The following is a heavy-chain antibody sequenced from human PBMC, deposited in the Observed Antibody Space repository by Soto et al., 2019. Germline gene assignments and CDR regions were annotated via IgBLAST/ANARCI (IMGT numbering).Heavy chain of an antibody. CDR1: GGTFSSYT. CDR2: IIPIFGTA. D-gene: IGHD2-8*01. J-gene: IGHJ3*01. V-gene: IGHV1-69*01. Sequence: QVQLVQPGAEVKKPGSSVKVSCKASGGTFSSYTISWVRQAPGQGLEWMGGIIPIFGTANYAQKFQGGVTIAADEPPRTAYLERSSLRSEDTAVYYCAREVGLGGRVYWGAFDFWGQGPMVTVCS. CDR3: AREVGLGGRVYWGAFDF.